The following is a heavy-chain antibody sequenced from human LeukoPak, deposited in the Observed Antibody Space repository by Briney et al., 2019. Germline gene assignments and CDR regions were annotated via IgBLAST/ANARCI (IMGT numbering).Heavy chain of an antibody. Sequence: ASVKVSCKASGYTFTTYAMNWVRQAPGQGLEWMGWINTNTGNPTYAQGFTGRFVFSLDTSVSTAYLQISSLKAEDTAVYYCATKAYYYDSSLSHLIDYWGQGTLVTVSS. CDR2: INTNTGNP. CDR3: ATKAYYYDSSLSHLIDY. J-gene: IGHJ4*02. D-gene: IGHD3-22*01. V-gene: IGHV7-4-1*02. CDR1: GYTFTTYA.